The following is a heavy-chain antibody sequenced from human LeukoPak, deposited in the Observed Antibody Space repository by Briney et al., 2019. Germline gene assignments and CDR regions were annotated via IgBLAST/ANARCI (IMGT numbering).Heavy chain of an antibody. D-gene: IGHD3-22*01. CDR1: GGSISSYY. J-gene: IGHJ3*02. CDR2: IYYSGST. V-gene: IGHV4-59*01. CDR3: AREGSYDSSGYYRDDAFDI. Sequence: PSETLSLTCTVSGGSISSYYWSWIRQPPGKGLEWIGYIYYSGSTNYNPSLKSRVTISVDTSKNQFSLKLSSVTAADTAVYYCAREGSYDSSGYYRDDAFDIWGQGTMVTVSS.